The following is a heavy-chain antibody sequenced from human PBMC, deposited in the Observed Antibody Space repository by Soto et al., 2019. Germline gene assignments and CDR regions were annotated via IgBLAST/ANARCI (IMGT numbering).Heavy chain of an antibody. CDR3: ARGACSSTNCHRGEY. D-gene: IGHD2-2*01. J-gene: IGHJ4*02. Sequence: EVQLVDSGGGLVQPGGSLRLSCAASGFTFSSYWMIWVRQAPEKGLEWVGNIRQDGSEEHYVDSVKGRFTISRDNAKNSLYLLTSSLSAEETAVYYCARGACSSTNCHRGEYWGQGPLVTVCS. CDR1: GFTFSSYW. V-gene: IGHV3-7*03. CDR2: IRQDGSEE.